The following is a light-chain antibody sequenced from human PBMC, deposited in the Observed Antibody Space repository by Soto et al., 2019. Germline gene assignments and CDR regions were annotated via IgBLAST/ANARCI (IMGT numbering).Light chain of an antibody. V-gene: IGKV3-15*01. Sequence: EIVLTQSPSTLSVSPWERSTLSFRASQSVSSNLAWYQQKPGQAPRLLIYGASTRATGIPARFSGSGSGTEFTLTISSLQSEDFAVYYCQQYNNWPRTFGQGTRLEI. J-gene: IGKJ5*01. CDR1: QSVSSN. CDR2: GAS. CDR3: QQYNNWPRT.